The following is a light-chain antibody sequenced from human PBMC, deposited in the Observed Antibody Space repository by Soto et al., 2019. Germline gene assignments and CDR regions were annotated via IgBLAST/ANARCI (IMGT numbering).Light chain of an antibody. J-gene: IGKJ4*01. Sequence: DIQMTQSPSSLSASVGDRVTITCQASQDISNYLNWYQQKPGKAPKILIYDASVLEAGVPSRFSGGGSGTHFTLTISSLQDEDVATYYCQQFDTLPLTFGGWTKVEIK. CDR3: QQFDTLPLT. CDR1: QDISNY. CDR2: DAS. V-gene: IGKV1-33*01.